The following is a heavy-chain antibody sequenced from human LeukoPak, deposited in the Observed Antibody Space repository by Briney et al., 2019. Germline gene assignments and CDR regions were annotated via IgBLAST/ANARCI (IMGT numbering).Heavy chain of an antibody. CDR2: IYSGGST. CDR3: ARVYGDYDDAFDI. Sequence: GGSLRLSRAASGFTLSNYNMNWVRQAPGKGLEWVSVIYSGGSTYYADSVKGRFTISRDNSKNTLYLQMNSLRAEDTAVYYCARVYGDYDDAFDIWGQGTMVTVSS. J-gene: IGHJ3*02. D-gene: IGHD4-17*01. CDR1: GFTLSNYN. V-gene: IGHV3-53*01.